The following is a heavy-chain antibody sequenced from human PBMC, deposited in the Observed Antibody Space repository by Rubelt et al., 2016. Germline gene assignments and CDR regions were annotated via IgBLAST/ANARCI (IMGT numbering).Heavy chain of an antibody. CDR3: TRPLGNGWFED. D-gene: IGHD2-8*01. CDR2: ISDSGTYT. CDR1: GFTFSDYY. Sequence: GGGLVKPGGSLRLSCAASGFTFSDYYMSWSRQAPGMGLEWVAYISDSGTYTKYADSVKGRFAISRDNVKNSLYLQMSGLRAEETAVYYCTRPLGNGWFEDWGQGTLVTVSS. J-gene: IGHJ5*02. V-gene: IGHV3-11*03.